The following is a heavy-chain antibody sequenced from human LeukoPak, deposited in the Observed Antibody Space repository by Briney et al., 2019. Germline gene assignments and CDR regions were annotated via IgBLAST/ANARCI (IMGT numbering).Heavy chain of an antibody. CDR2: INPNSGGT. V-gene: IGHV1-2*02. Sequence: ASVKVSCKASGYTFTGYYMHWVRQAPGQGIEWMGWINPNSGGTNYAQKFQGRVTMTRDTSISTAYMELGRLRSDDTAVYYCARAYCSGGSCFTHENWFDPWGQGTLVTVSS. CDR1: GYTFTGYY. D-gene: IGHD2-15*01. J-gene: IGHJ5*02. CDR3: ARAYCSGGSCFTHENWFDP.